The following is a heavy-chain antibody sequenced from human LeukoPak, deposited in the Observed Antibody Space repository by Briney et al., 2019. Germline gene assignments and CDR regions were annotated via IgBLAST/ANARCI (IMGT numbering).Heavy chain of an antibody. J-gene: IGHJ5*02. D-gene: IGHD2-2*01. Sequence: SETLSLTCAVSGYSISSSNWWGWIRQSPGKGLEWIGYIYNTGRTNYNASLNSRVTISLDTSKNQFSLKLSSLTAADTDMYYCASLYCTRTSCYFLDPWGQGTLVIVSS. CDR2: IYNTGRT. V-gene: IGHV4-28*01. CDR3: ASLYCTRTSCYFLDP. CDR1: GYSISSSNW.